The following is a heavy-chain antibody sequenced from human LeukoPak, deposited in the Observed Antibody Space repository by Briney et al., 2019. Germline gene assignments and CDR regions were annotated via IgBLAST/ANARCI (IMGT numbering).Heavy chain of an antibody. CDR1: GFTVSSNY. CDR3: ARVYSGLYWYFDL. J-gene: IGHJ2*01. Sequence: PGGSLRLSCAASGFTVSSNYMSWVRQAPGKGLEWVSIIYSGGSTYYADSVKGRFTISRDNSKNTLYLQMNSLRAEDTAIYYCARVYSGLYWYFDLWGRGTLVTASS. V-gene: IGHV3-66*01. D-gene: IGHD4-11*01. CDR2: IYSGGST.